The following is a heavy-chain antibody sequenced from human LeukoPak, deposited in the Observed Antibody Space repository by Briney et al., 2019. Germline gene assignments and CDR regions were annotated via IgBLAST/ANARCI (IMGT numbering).Heavy chain of an antibody. CDR1: GGSISSYY. J-gene: IGHJ4*02. CDR3: ARRIGYSNYGGSIGY. V-gene: IGHV4-34*01. D-gene: IGHD4-11*01. CDR2: INHSGST. Sequence: SSETLSLTCSDSGGSISSYYWSWIRQPPGKGLEWIGEINHSGSTNYNPSLKSRVTISVDTSKNQFSLKLSSVTAADTAVYYCARRIGYSNYGGSIGYWGQGTLVTVSS.